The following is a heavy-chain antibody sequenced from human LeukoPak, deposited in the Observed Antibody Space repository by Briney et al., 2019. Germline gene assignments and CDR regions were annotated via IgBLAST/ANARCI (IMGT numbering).Heavy chain of an antibody. V-gene: IGHV1-18*01. D-gene: IGHD5-18*01. Sequence: ASVKVSCKASGYTLTSYGISWVRQAPGQGLEWMGWISAYNGNTNYAQKLQGRVTMTTDTSTSTAYMELRSLRSDDTAVYYCARAGYSYGSPSYYYYYGMDVWGQGTTVTVSS. J-gene: IGHJ6*02. CDR1: GYTLTSYG. CDR3: ARAGYSYGSPSYYYYYGMDV. CDR2: ISAYNGNT.